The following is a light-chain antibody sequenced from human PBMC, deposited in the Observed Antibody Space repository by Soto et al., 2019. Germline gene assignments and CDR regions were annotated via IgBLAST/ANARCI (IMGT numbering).Light chain of an antibody. CDR3: QQYNNWPPWT. CDR2: AAS. J-gene: IGKJ1*01. Sequence: IQLTQSPSSLSASVGDRVTITCRASQGISSYLAWYQQKPGKAPKLLIYAASTLQSGVPSRFSGSGSGTEFTLTISSLQPDDFAVYYCQQYNNWPPWTFGQGTKVDIK. V-gene: IGKV1-9*01. CDR1: QGISSY.